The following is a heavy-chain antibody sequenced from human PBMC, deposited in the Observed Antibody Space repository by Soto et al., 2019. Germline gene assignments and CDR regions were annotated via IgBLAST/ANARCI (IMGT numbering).Heavy chain of an antibody. V-gene: IGHV1-2*02. D-gene: IGHD2-15*01. J-gene: IGHJ4*02. CDR1: GYTFIDCF. Sequence: ASVKVSCKTSGYTFIDCFIHWVRQSPGHGLEWMGCINPSSEATEYSQKFRGRVTMARDTSIGTASMELSRLRSDDNAVYYCVRGLRWRDLDYWGQ. CDR3: VRGLRWRDLDY. CDR2: INPSSEAT.